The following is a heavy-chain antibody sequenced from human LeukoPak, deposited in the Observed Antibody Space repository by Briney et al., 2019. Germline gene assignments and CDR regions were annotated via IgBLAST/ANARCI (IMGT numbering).Heavy chain of an antibody. V-gene: IGHV3-30*02. Sequence: GGSLRLSCAASGFTFSNHGMHWVRQAPGKGLEWVAFIKHDESKIHYADSVKGRFTVSRGTAKNTLYLQMNSLGVEDTAVYFCAKESASFHTSGASFDYWGQGTLVTVSS. D-gene: IGHD3-10*01. J-gene: IGHJ4*02. CDR1: GFTFSNHG. CDR2: IKHDESKI. CDR3: AKESASFHTSGASFDY.